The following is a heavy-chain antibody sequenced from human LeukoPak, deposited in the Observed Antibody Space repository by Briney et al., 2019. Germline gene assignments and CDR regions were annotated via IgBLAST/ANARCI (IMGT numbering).Heavy chain of an antibody. Sequence: SVKVSCKASGGTFSSYAISWVRQAPGQGLEWMGRIIPILGIANYAQKFQGRVTITADKSTSTAYMELSSLRSEDTAVYYCARGDERAGSPMDYWGQGTLVTVSP. CDR3: ARGDERAGSPMDY. D-gene: IGHD5-24*01. V-gene: IGHV1-69*04. CDR1: GGTFSSYA. CDR2: IIPILGIA. J-gene: IGHJ4*02.